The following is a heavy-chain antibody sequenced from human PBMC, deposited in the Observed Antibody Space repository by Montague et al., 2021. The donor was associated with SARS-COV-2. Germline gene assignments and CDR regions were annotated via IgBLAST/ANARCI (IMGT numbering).Heavy chain of an antibody. D-gene: IGHD6-13*01. V-gene: IGHV3-48*02. J-gene: IGHJ6*02. Sequence: SLRLSCAASGFTFSSYSMNWVRQAPGKGLEWVSYISTSSSTIYYADFVKGRFTISRDNGRNSLYLQMNSLRDEDTAVYYCSTIAAADTLYYYYGMDVWGQGTTVTVS. CDR2: ISTSSSTI. CDR1: GFTFSSYS. CDR3: STIAAADTLYYYYGMDV.